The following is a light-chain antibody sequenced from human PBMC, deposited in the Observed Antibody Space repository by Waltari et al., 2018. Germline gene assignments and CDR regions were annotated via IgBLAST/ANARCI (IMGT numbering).Light chain of an antibody. CDR1: QRVRTN. Sequence: VLLTQSPASLSVSPGDTVILSFRAIQRVRTNLVWYQQKAGQAPRTLIYGASTRASGVPSRFSGSGSETDFTLIISSLQSEDAAVYFCQQYYVWPPITFGGGTKLEI. J-gene: IGKJ4*01. CDR3: QQYYVWPPIT. V-gene: IGKV3-15*01. CDR2: GAS.